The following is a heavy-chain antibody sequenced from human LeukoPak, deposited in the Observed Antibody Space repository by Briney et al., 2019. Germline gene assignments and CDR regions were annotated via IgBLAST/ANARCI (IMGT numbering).Heavy chain of an antibody. V-gene: IGHV3-33*01. CDR2: FWYDGSNE. D-gene: IGHD3-22*01. J-gene: IGHJ4*02. CDR1: GFTFSSYG. CDR3: ARDSGYSSRSFDY. Sequence: PGGSLRLSCAASGFTFSSYGMHWVRQSPGKGLEWVAVFWYDGSNENYADSVKGRFSISRDNSKNMVYLQMNSLRAEDTAVYFCARDSGYSSRSFDYWGLGTLVTVSS.